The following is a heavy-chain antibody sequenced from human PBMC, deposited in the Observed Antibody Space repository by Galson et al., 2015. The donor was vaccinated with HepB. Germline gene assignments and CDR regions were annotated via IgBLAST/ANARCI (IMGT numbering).Heavy chain of an antibody. Sequence: SLRLSCAASGFTFSSYGVHWVRQAPGKGLEWVAVISYDGSNKYYADSVKGRFTISRDNSKNTLYLQMNSLRAEDTAVYYCAKDHDYYDSSYYFDYWGQGTLVTVSS. D-gene: IGHD3-22*01. J-gene: IGHJ4*02. CDR2: ISYDGSNK. CDR3: AKDHDYYDSSYYFDY. CDR1: GFTFSSYG. V-gene: IGHV3-30*18.